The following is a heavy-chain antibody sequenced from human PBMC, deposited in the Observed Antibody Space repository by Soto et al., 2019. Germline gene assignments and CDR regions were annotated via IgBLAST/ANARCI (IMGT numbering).Heavy chain of an antibody. D-gene: IGHD3-16*01. CDR3: ARDRDYSHTDADIDF. Sequence: QVQMVQSRAEVRRPGGSVRISCKTSGYNFNTYGIIWVRQAPGQGLEWMGWISGYNGYTKYAQSLEDRVTLSTDTSTSTAYLQLRSLRSGDTAVYFCARDRDYSHTDADIDFWGQGTLVTVSS. J-gene: IGHJ4*02. V-gene: IGHV1-18*01. CDR1: GYNFNTYG. CDR2: ISGYNGYT.